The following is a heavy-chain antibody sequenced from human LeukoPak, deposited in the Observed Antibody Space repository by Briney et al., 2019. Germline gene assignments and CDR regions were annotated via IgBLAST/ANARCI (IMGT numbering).Heavy chain of an antibody. Sequence: GGSLRHSCAASGFTFSVYYMSWIRQAPGKGLEWVSYISSSGSTIYYADSVKGRFTISRDNAKNSLYLQMNSLRAEDTAVYYCARDPFIVATPGLDYWGQGTLVTVSS. D-gene: IGHD5-12*01. V-gene: IGHV3-11*01. CDR1: GFTFSVYY. CDR2: ISSSGSTI. CDR3: ARDPFIVATPGLDY. J-gene: IGHJ4*02.